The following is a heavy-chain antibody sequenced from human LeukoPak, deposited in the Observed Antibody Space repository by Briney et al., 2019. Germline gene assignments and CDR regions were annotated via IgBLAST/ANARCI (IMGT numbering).Heavy chain of an antibody. CDR1: GFTFSGFA. J-gene: IGHJ4*02. D-gene: IGHD3-22*01. Sequence: GGSLRLSCAASGFTFSGFAMSWVRRTPGKGLEWVAGISGSGGTTSYADSVKGRFTISRDNPKNTLYLQMNSLRAEDTAVYFCAKRGVVIRVILVGFHKEAYYFDSWGQGALVTVSS. CDR3: AKRGVVIRVILVGFHKEAYYFDS. CDR2: ISGSGGTT. V-gene: IGHV3-23*01.